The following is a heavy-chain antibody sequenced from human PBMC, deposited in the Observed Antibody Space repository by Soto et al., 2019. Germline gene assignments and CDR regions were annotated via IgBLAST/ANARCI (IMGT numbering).Heavy chain of an antibody. D-gene: IGHD6-19*01. J-gene: IGHJ6*03. V-gene: IGHV3-9*01. CDR2: ISWNSGSI. CDR3: AKGSGSGWYSDYYYYYMCV. Sequence: EVQLVESGGGLVQPGRSLRLSCAASGFTFDDYAMHWVRQAPGKGLEWVSGISWNSGSIGYADSVKGRFTISRDNAKNSLYLQMNSLRAEDTALYYCAKGSGSGWYSDYYYYYMCVWGKGTTVTVSS. CDR1: GFTFDDYA.